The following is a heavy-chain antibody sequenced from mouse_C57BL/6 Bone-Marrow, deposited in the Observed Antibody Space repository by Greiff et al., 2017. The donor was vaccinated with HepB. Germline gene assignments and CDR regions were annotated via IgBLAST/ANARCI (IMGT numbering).Heavy chain of an antibody. J-gene: IGHJ3*01. D-gene: IGHD2-4*01. CDR1: GFTFSDYY. Sequence: DVKLVESGGGLVQPGGSLKLSCAASGFTFSDYYMYWVRQTPEKRLEWVAYISNGGGSTYYPDTVKGRFTISRDNAKNTLYLQMSRLKSEDTAMYYCARRDEYDGGAWFAYWGQGTLVTVSA. V-gene: IGHV5-12*01. CDR3: ARRDEYDGGAWFAY. CDR2: ISNGGGST.